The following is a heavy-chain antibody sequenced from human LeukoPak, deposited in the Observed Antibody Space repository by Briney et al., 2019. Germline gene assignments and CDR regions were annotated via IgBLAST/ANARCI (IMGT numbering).Heavy chain of an antibody. CDR2: ISGSGGST. Sequence: GGSLRLSCAASGFTFSSYAMSWVRQAPGKGLEWVSAISGSGGSTYYADSVKGRFTISRDNSKNTLYLQMNSLRAEDTAVYYCVKGLVATIGSLDYWGQGTLVTVSS. CDR1: GFTFSSYA. J-gene: IGHJ4*02. D-gene: IGHD5-12*01. CDR3: VKGLVATIGSLDY. V-gene: IGHV3-23*01.